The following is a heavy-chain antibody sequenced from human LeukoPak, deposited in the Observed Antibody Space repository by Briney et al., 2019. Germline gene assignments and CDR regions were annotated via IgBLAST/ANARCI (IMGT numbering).Heavy chain of an antibody. CDR3: ARRRGGATTYFDY. CDR2: INHSGST. J-gene: IGHJ4*02. V-gene: IGHV4-34*01. D-gene: IGHD1-26*01. Sequence: PSETLSLTCAVYGGSFSGYYWSWIRQPPGKGLEWIGEINHSGSTNYNPSLKSRVTISVDTSKNQFSLKLSSVTAADTAVYYCARRRGGATTYFDYWGQGTLVTVSS. CDR1: GGSFSGYY.